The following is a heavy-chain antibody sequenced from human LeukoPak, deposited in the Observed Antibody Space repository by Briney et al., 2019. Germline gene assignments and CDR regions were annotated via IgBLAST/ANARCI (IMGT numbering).Heavy chain of an antibody. CDR2: IIPILGIA. Sequence: ASVKVSCKASGGTFSSYAISWVRQAPGQGLEWMGRIIPILGIANYAQKFQGRVTITADKSTSTAYMELSSLRSEDTAVYYCATLEWFGELSYYGMDVWGLGTTVTVSS. CDR1: GGTFSSYA. V-gene: IGHV1-69*04. CDR3: ATLEWFGELSYYGMDV. D-gene: IGHD3-10*01. J-gene: IGHJ6*02.